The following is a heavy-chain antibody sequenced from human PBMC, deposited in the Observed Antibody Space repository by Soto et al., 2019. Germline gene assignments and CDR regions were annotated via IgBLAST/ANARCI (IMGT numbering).Heavy chain of an antibody. CDR3: ARHGAYYDFWSGYPRDYYYYVDV. CDR2: IYYSGST. V-gene: IGHV4-39*01. J-gene: IGHJ6*03. D-gene: IGHD3-3*01. CDR1: GVSISSGGYY. Sequence: PSETLSLTCTVSGVSISSGGYYWSWIRQHPGRGLEWIGCIYYSGSTYYNPSLKSRVTISVDTSKNQFSLKLSSVTAADTAVYYCARHGAYYDFWSGYPRDYYYYVDVWGKGTTVTVSS.